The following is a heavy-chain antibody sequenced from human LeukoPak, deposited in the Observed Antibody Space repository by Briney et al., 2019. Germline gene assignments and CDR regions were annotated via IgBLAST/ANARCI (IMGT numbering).Heavy chain of an antibody. D-gene: IGHD2-15*01. CDR2: ISGSGGST. Sequence: GGSLRLSCAASGFTVSSNYMSWVRQAPGKELEWVSAISGSGGSTYYADSVKGRFTISRDDSKNTAYLQMNSLKTEDTAVYYCTRHALYCSGGSCYLYFDYWGQGTLVTVSS. CDR1: GFTVSSNY. J-gene: IGHJ4*02. CDR3: TRHALYCSGGSCYLYFDY. V-gene: IGHV3-23*01.